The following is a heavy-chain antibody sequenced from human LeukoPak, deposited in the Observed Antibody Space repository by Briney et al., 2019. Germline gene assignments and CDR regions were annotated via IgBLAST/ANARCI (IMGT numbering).Heavy chain of an antibody. CDR2: MYYSGST. V-gene: IGHV4-30-4*07. Sequence: SQTLSLTCAVSGGSISSGGYSWRWIRQPPGKGLEWIGYMYYSGSTYYNPSLKSRVTISVDTSKNQFSLKLSSVTAADTAVYYCARAKAGYLNDYWGQGTLVTVSS. D-gene: IGHD2-21*01. CDR3: ARAKAGYLNDY. J-gene: IGHJ4*02. CDR1: GGSISSGGYS.